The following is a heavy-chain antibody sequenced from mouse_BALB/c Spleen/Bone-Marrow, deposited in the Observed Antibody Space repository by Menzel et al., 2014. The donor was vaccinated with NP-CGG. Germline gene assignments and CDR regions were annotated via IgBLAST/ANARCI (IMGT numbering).Heavy chain of an antibody. Sequence: VKVVESGPGLVAPSQSLSIPCTVSGFSLTSYGVHWVRQPPGKGLEWLGVIWAGGSTNYNSALMSRLSTSKDNSKSQVFLKMNSLQTDDTAMYYCARDGLYGNYAMDYWGQGTSVTVSS. CDR2: IWAGGST. CDR1: GFSLTSYG. CDR3: ARDGLYGNYAMDY. V-gene: IGHV2-9*02. J-gene: IGHJ4*01. D-gene: IGHD2-1*01.